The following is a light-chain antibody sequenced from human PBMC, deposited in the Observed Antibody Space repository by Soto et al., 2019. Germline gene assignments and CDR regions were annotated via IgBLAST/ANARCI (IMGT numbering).Light chain of an antibody. Sequence: QSVLTQPRSVSGSPGQSVTISCTGTSSDVGRYDYVSWYQQHPGKAPKLIIYDVTERPSGVPDRFSGSKSGNTASLTISGLQAEDEADYSCGSFAGSYSYVFGTATKLTVL. CDR2: DVT. V-gene: IGLV2-11*01. CDR1: SSDVGRYDY. CDR3: GSFAGSYSYV. J-gene: IGLJ1*01.